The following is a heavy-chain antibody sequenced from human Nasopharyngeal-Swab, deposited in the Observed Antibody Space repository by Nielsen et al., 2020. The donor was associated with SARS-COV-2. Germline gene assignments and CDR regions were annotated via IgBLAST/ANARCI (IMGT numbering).Heavy chain of an antibody. D-gene: IGHD1-20*01. V-gene: IGHV1-2*04. Sequence: WVRQAPGQGLERMGWINPNSGGTNYAQKFQGWVTMTRDTSISTAYMELSRLRSDDTAVYYCARAPGITGIDYWGQGTLVTVSS. CDR2: INPNSGGT. CDR3: ARAPGITGIDY. J-gene: IGHJ4*02.